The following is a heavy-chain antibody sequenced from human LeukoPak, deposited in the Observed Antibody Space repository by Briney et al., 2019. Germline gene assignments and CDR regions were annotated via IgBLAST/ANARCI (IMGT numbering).Heavy chain of an antibody. Sequence: SETLSLTCTVSGDSINNNNYYWSWIRQPPGKGLEWIGYIYYSGSTYYNPSLKSRVTISVDTSKNQFSLKLSSVTAADTAVYYCARAPYYYDSSGYDYWGQGTLVTVSS. V-gene: IGHV4-30-4*01. CDR3: ARAPYYYDSSGYDY. CDR2: IYYSGST. CDR1: GDSINNNNYY. J-gene: IGHJ4*02. D-gene: IGHD3-22*01.